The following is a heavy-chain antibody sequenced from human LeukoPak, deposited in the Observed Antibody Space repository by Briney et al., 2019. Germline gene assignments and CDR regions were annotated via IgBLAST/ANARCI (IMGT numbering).Heavy chain of an antibody. J-gene: IGHJ3*02. CDR3: ARERSDGSGSYMAFDI. CDR2: IYHSGST. D-gene: IGHD3-10*01. Sequence: SETLSLTCTVSGYSLSSGYYWGWIRQPPGKGLEWIGSIYHSGSTYYNPSLKSRVTISVDTSKNQFSLKLNSVTAADTAVYYCARERSDGSGSYMAFDIWGQGTMVTVSS. CDR1: GYSLSSGYY. V-gene: IGHV4-38-2*02.